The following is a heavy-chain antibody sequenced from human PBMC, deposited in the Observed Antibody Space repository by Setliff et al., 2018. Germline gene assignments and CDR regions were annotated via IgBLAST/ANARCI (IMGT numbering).Heavy chain of an antibody. J-gene: IGHJ4*02. D-gene: IGHD6-19*01. CDR3: ARGRAGHSGH. CDR1: GCSFTSADLS. Sequence: TSETLSLTCDVSGCSFTSADLSYTWIRQHPGKGLEWIGYIYYSGSTSYYNPSLKSRVTISVDTSKNQFSLKLSSVTAADTAVYYCARGRAGHSGHWGQGTLVTVSS. V-gene: IGHV4-31*11. CDR2: IYYSGST.